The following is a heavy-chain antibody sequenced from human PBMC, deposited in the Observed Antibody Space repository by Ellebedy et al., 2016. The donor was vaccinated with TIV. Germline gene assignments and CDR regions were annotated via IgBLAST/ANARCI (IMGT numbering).Heavy chain of an antibody. CDR2: IYYSGST. Sequence: SETLSLXXTVSGGSVSSGSYYWSWIRQPPGKGLEWIGYIYYSGSTNYNPSLKSRVTISVDTSKNQFSLKLSSVTAADTAVYYCARGRGDRHWGQGTLVTVSS. V-gene: IGHV4-61*01. CDR1: GGSVSSGSYY. J-gene: IGHJ4*02. D-gene: IGHD3-16*01. CDR3: ARGRGDRH.